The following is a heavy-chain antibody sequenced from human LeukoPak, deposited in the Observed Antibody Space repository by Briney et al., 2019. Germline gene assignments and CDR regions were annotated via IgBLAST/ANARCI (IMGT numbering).Heavy chain of an antibody. V-gene: IGHV1-46*01. Sequence: ASVKVSCKASGYSFTSNYIHWVRQAPGQGLEWMGMIYPRDGSTSYAQKFQGRVTVTRDTSTSTVHMELSSLRSEDTAVYYCARDQEAFDYWGQGTLVTVSS. CDR2: IYPRDGST. CDR3: ARDQEAFDY. J-gene: IGHJ4*02. CDR1: GYSFTSNY.